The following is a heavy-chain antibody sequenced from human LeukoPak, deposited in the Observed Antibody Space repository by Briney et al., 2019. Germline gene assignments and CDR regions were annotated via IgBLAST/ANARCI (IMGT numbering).Heavy chain of an antibody. CDR1: GGSISSSNW. Sequence: PSETLSLTCAVSGGSISSSNWWSWVRQPPGKGLEWIGEIYHSGSTNYNPSLKSRVTISADKSKNQFSLKLSSVTAADTAVYYCARAPLYYGSGGFDPWGQGTLVTVSS. V-gene: IGHV4-4*02. J-gene: IGHJ5*02. CDR3: ARAPLYYGSGGFDP. D-gene: IGHD3-10*01. CDR2: IYHSGST.